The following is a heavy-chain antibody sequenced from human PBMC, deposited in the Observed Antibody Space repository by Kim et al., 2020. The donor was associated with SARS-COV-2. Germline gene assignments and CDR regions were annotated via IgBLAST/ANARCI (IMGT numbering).Heavy chain of an antibody. D-gene: IGHD3-9*01. CDR2: IYYSGST. CDR3: ARDGGELRYFDWLSSGAFGI. Sequence: SETLSLTCTVSGGSISSYYWSWIRQPPGKGLEWIGYIYYSGSTNYNPSLKSRVTISVDTSKNQFSLKLSSVTAADTAVYYCARDGGELRYFDWLSSGAFGIWGQGTIVTVSS. V-gene: IGHV4-59*13. CDR1: GGSISSYY. J-gene: IGHJ3*02.